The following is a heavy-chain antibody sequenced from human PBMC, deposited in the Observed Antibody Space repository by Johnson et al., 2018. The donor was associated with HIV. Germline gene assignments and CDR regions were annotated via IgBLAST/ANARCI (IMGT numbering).Heavy chain of an antibody. CDR2: ISHDGSDK. D-gene: IGHD3-10*01. Sequence: QVQLVESGGGVVQPGRSLRLSCAASGFTFSSYGMHWVRQAPGKGLEWVAVISHDGSDKNYADSVKGRFTISRDNSKNTMYLQMRSLRAEDTAVYYCARAKGVRGAEGWAFDIWGQGTMVTVSS. V-gene: IGHV3-30*03. J-gene: IGHJ3*02. CDR3: ARAKGVRGAEGWAFDI. CDR1: GFTFSSYG.